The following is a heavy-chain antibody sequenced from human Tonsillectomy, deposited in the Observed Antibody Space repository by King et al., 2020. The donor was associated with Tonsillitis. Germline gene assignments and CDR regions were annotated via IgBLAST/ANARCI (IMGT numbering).Heavy chain of an antibody. CDR1: GFSLTSNGVG. V-gene: IGHV2-5*01. CDR3: AHRGTYCTWFDP. D-gene: IGHD2-8*01. CDR2: IYWNGDE. J-gene: IGHJ5*02. Sequence: TLKESGPALAKPTQTLTLTCTFSGFSLTSNGVGVGWIRQPPGKAPEWLALIYWNGDERYTPSLRSRLTITKDTSKSQVVLTMTNMDPEDTATYFCAHRGTYCTWFDPWGQGTLVTVSS.